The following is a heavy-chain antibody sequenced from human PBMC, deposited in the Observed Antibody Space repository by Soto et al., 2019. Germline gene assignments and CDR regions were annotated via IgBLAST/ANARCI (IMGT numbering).Heavy chain of an antibody. CDR2: IYWDDDK. D-gene: IGHD3-3*01. CDR1: GFSLTTSGVG. Sequence: QITLKESGPTVVNATETLTLTCTFSGFSLTTSGVGVGWVRQSPGKAPEWLALIYWDDDKRYSTSLNSRLIITKDTSKNQVVLTMANVHPADTATYYCAHRVLRTVFGLVTTTAIYFDFWGPGTPVVVSS. V-gene: IGHV2-5*02. CDR3: AHRVLRTVFGLVTTTAIYFDF. J-gene: IGHJ4*02.